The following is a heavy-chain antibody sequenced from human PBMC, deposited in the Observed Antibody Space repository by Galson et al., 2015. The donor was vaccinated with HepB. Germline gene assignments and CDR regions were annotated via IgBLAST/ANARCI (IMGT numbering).Heavy chain of an antibody. D-gene: IGHD1-14*01. CDR1: GFTFSSYG. Sequence: SLRLSCAASGFTFSSYGMHWVRQAPGKGLEWVAVISYDGSNKYYADSVKGRFTISRDNSKNTPYLQMNSLRAEDTAVYYCAKEEPPYGMDVGGQGTTVTASS. J-gene: IGHJ6*02. CDR2: ISYDGSNK. CDR3: AKEEPPYGMDV. V-gene: IGHV3-30*18.